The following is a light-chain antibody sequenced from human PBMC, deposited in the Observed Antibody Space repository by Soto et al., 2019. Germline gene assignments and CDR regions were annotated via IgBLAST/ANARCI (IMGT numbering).Light chain of an antibody. CDR3: LQHNTYPPT. J-gene: IGKJ1*01. V-gene: IGKV1-17*01. CDR1: QSISNS. CDR2: AAS. Sequence: DIQMTQSPSSLSASVGDRVTMTCRASQSISNSLAWYQQKPGKAPKLLIYAASTLQSGVPSRFSGSGSGTEFTLTISSLQPEDFATYYCLQHNTYPPTFGQGTKVDIK.